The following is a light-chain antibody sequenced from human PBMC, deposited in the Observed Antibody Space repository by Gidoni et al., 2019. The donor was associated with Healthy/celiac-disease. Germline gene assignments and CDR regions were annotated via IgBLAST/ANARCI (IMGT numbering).Light chain of an antibody. CDR3: QQYYSTPWT. CDR1: PSVLYSSNTKNY. CDR2: CAS. Sequence: DIVMTQSPDSLSVSLGERATINCKSSPSVLYSSNTKNYLAWYQQKPGQPPKLLMYCASTRESGVPDRFSCSGSGKDFTLTISRLQAEDVAVYYCQQYYSTPWTFGQGTKVEIK. V-gene: IGKV4-1*01. J-gene: IGKJ1*01.